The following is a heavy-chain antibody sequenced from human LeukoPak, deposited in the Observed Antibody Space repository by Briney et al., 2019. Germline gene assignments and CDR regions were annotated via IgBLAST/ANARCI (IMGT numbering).Heavy chain of an antibody. J-gene: IGHJ4*02. Sequence: ASVKVSCKASGYTFTSYYMHWVRQAPGQGLEWMGGIIPIFGTANYAQKFQGRVTITTDESTSTAYMELSSLRSEDTAVYYCARSTVTTRYHFDYWGQGTLVTVSS. D-gene: IGHD4-11*01. CDR1: GYTFTSYY. CDR2: IIPIFGTA. V-gene: IGHV1-69*05. CDR3: ARSTVTTRYHFDY.